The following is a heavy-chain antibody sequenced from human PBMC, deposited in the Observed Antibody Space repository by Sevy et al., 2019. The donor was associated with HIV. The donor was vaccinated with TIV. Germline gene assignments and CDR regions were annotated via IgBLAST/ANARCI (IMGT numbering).Heavy chain of an antibody. CDR3: ARSPPVVVVPGAPSWFDP. D-gene: IGHD2-2*01. J-gene: IGHJ5*02. V-gene: IGHV4-34*01. Sequence: SETLSLTCGVHDGSFSGYYWNWIRQLPGKGLEWIGEINESGITYYNPSLKSRVTISVDTSRKQFSLKLNSVTAADTVVYFCARSPPVVVVPGAPSWFDPWGQGTLVTVSS. CDR1: DGSFSGYY. CDR2: INESGIT.